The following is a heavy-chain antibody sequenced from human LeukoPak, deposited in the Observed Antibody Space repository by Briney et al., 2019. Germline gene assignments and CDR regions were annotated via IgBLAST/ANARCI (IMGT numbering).Heavy chain of an antibody. Sequence: SETLSLTCTVSVYSISSGYYWGWIRQPPGKGLEWIGSIYHSGGTYYNPSLRSRVTISVDTSKNQFSLKLSTVTAADTAVYYCARDQKKRRDDAFDIWGQGTMVTVSS. CDR1: VYSISSGYY. J-gene: IGHJ3*02. V-gene: IGHV4-38-2*02. CDR3: ARDQKKRRDDAFDI. CDR2: IYHSGGT.